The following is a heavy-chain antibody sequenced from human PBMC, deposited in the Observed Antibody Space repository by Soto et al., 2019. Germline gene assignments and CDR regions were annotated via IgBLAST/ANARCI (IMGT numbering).Heavy chain of an antibody. J-gene: IGHJ3*02. CDR1: GDSFNDYY. CDR2: IAPHRDGT. CDR3: ARGPYGDNAFDI. V-gene: IGHV1-2*02. D-gene: IGHD4-17*01. Sequence: QVQVVQSGAEVKKPGASVKVSCKASGDSFNDYYMHWIRQAPGQGLEWMGWIAPHRDGTEFAQKFQGRITLTGDTSTSTAYMELKGLTSADTAVYFCARGPYGDNAFDIWGQGTVVTVSS.